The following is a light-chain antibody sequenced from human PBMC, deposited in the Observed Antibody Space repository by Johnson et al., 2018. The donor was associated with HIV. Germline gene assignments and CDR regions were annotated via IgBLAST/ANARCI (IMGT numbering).Light chain of an antibody. J-gene: IGLJ1*01. Sequence: QSVLTQPPSVSAAPGQKVTISCSGRSSNIGNNYVSWYQQLPGTAPKLLIFDNDKRPSGIPDRFSGSKSGTSATLGITGLQTGDEAEYYWVAWDSSLRAYVFGTGTKVTVL. CDR2: DND. V-gene: IGLV1-51*01. CDR3: VAWDSSLRAYV. CDR1: SSNIGNNY.